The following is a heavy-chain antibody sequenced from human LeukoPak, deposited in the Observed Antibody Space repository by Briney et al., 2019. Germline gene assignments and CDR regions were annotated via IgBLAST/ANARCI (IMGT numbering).Heavy chain of an antibody. Sequence: PSENLSLTCNVSGGSINRYYWNWMRQPPGKGRKGIGCIVYTGTTHYNPSIRSRVSMSIDTSTNHFSLSLTSVTADDTAVYYCARVDLEPTKRWFDPWGQGALVTVSS. V-gene: IGHV4-59*01. CDR2: IVYTGTT. D-gene: IGHD1-14*01. J-gene: IGHJ5*02. CDR3: ARVDLEPTKRWFDP. CDR1: GGSINRYY.